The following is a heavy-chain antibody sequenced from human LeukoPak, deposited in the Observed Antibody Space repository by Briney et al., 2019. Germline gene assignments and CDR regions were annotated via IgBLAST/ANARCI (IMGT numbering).Heavy chain of an antibody. V-gene: IGHV1-46*01. J-gene: IGHJ3*02. D-gene: IGHD6-13*01. CDR2: INPSGGST. CDR3: ARDLSQIAAAGIWAFDI. CDR1: GYTFTSYY. Sequence: ASVKVSCKASGYTFTSYYMHWVRQAPGQGLEWMGIINPSGGSTSYAQKFQGRVTMTGDTSTSTVYMELSSLRSEDTAVYYCARDLSQIAAAGIWAFDIWGQGTMVTVSS.